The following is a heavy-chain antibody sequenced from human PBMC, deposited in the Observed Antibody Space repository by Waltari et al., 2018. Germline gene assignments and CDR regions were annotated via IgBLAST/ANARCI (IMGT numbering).Heavy chain of an antibody. CDR2: IYWNDDK. J-gene: IGHJ6*02. CDR1: GFSLSTSGVG. CDR3: AHTGRVTLMDV. Sequence: QITLKESGPTLVKLTQTLPLTCPFSGFSLSTSGVGVGWIRQTPAKALELLALIYWNDDKRSSRSLKGRLTITTDTATNQVVLTMTNMDPVETATYYCAHTGRVTLMDVWGQGTTVTVAS. D-gene: IGHD2-21*02. V-gene: IGHV2-5*01.